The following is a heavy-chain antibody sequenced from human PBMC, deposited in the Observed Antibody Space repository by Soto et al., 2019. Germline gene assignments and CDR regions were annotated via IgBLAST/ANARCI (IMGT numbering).Heavy chain of an antibody. J-gene: IGHJ4*02. CDR2: IKTDGTAT. V-gene: IGHV3-74*03. CDR1: GFRFSSYW. CDR3: AKDLSWGQSEY. Sequence: EVQLVESGGGLVQPGGSLRLSCAASGFRFSSYWMHWFRRDSGKGLVWVSSIKTDGTATQYADSVKGRFTVSRDNAKNTVYLQMNSLTAEDTAVYYCAKDLSWGQSEYWGQGTLVTVSS. D-gene: IGHD3-16*01.